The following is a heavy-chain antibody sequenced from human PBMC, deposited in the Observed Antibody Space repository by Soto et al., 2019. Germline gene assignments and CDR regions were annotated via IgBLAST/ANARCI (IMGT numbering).Heavy chain of an antibody. Sequence: PGGSLRLSCAASGFTFSSYAMSWVRQAPGKGLEWVSAISGSGGSTYYTDSVKGRFTISRDNSKNTLYLQMNSLRAEDTAVYYCAKGPKTYYYDSSGYLFDYWGQGTLVTVSS. CDR1: GFTFSSYA. V-gene: IGHV3-23*01. D-gene: IGHD3-22*01. CDR3: AKGPKTYYYDSSGYLFDY. CDR2: ISGSGGST. J-gene: IGHJ4*02.